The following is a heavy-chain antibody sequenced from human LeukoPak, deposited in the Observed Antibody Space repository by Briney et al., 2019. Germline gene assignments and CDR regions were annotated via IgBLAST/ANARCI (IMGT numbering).Heavy chain of an antibody. J-gene: IGHJ4*02. CDR3: TRAPHPRCSSSGCYLDY. D-gene: IGHD2-2*01. Sequence: GGSLRLSCSTSGFTFGNYAMSWVRQAPGKGLEWVGFIQAKAYGGATKYAASVNGRFSISRDDSQSIANLQMNDLKTEDTAVYYCTRAPHPRCSSSGCYLDYWGEGTLVTVSS. CDR1: GFTFGNYA. CDR2: IQAKAYGGAT. V-gene: IGHV3-49*04.